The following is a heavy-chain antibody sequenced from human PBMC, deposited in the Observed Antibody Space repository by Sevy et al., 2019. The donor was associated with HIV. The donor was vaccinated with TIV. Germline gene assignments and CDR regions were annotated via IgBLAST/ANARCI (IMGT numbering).Heavy chain of an antibody. CDR2: ISYDERDI. J-gene: IGHJ4*02. Sequence: GRSLRLSCAASGFTFSDYAMHWVRQAPGKDLEWLSYISYDERDIYYLDSVRGRFSVSRDISKRTLFLQMNDLRPEDTAVYYCARRDVNHQYLMDYWGQGILVTVSS. D-gene: IGHD2-8*01. CDR1: GFTFSDYA. CDR3: ARRDVNHQYLMDY. V-gene: IGHV3-30*03.